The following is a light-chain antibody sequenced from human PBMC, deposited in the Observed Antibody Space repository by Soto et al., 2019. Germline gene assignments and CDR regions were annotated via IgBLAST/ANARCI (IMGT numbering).Light chain of an antibody. CDR3: IQGLQPPWT. V-gene: IGKV2-28*01. CDR1: QSLLHSNGYNY. J-gene: IGKJ1*01. Sequence: DIVMTQSPLSLPVTPGEPASISCRSSQSLLHSNGYNYLDWYLQKPGQSPQLLIYLGSNRASGVPDRFSGSGSGTDFTLKISRVEAEDVGVYYCIQGLQPPWTFGQGTKVEIK. CDR2: LGS.